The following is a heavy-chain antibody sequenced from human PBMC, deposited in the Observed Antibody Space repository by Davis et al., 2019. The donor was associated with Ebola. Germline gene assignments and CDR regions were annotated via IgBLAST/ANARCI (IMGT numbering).Heavy chain of an antibody. CDR1: GYTFTSYY. Sequence: AASVTVSCKASGYTFTSYYMHWVRQAPGQGLEWMGIINPSGGSTSYAQKFQGRVTMTRDTSTSTVYMELSSLRSEETAAYYCARGRCSGGSCYHYYYYGMDVWGQGTTVTVSS. CDR2: INPSGGST. J-gene: IGHJ6*02. D-gene: IGHD2-15*01. V-gene: IGHV1-46*01. CDR3: ARGRCSGGSCYHYYYYGMDV.